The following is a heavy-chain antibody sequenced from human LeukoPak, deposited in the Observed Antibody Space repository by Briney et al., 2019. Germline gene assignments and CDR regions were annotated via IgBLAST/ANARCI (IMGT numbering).Heavy chain of an antibody. CDR3: AKSQLPHNYYYFAMDV. D-gene: IGHD1-1*01. CDR1: GFTFSSFS. V-gene: IGHV3-30*04. J-gene: IGHJ6*02. CDR2: TSIDETVK. Sequence: GSLRLSCSASGFTFSSFSMHWVRQAPGKGLEWVAITSIDETVKHYADSVKGRFTITRDNSRNTLYLQMNRLRLEDTGTYYCAKSQLPHNYYYFAMDVWGPGTTVIVSS.